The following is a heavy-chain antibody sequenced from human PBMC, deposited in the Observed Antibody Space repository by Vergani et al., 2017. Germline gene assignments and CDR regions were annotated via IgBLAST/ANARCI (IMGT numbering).Heavy chain of an antibody. J-gene: IGHJ5*02. CDR2: VSHSGDT. Sequence: QVNLQESGPGLVKPSETLSLTFAVSGDSISSGNNWGWIRQPPGKGLGWISSVSHSGDTYFNPSLKGRVSISMDTDKNYFFLTLSSVTAAATAMDYCARLSSRYYFDIWGQGVLITVSS. V-gene: IGHV4-38-2*01. CDR3: ARLSSRYYFDI. CDR1: GDSISSGNN. D-gene: IGHD2-2*01.